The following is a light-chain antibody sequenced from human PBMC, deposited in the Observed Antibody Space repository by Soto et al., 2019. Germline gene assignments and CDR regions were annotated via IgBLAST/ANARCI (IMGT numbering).Light chain of an antibody. V-gene: IGLV2-23*02. CDR1: SSNVGSYKL. CDR2: ELN. J-gene: IGLJ1*01. Sequence: QSALTQPASVSGSPGQSITISCTGTSSNVGSYKLVSWYQQHPGKAPKLMIFELNKRPSGDSNHFSGSKSGNTASLPISGLKIEDEADYYCCSSGRSYTSVFGSG. CDR3: CSSGRSYTSV.